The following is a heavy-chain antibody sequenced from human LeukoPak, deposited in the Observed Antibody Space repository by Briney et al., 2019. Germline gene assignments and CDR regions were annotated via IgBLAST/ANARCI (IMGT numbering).Heavy chain of an antibody. D-gene: IGHD3-10*01. J-gene: IGHJ4*02. CDR2: ISTYNGHT. Sequence: GASVKVSCKASGYTFTTSGISWVRQAPGQGLEWMGWISTYNGHTNYAHQFQDRVTMTRDTSTSTAYMELRSLRSDDTAVYYCARGFGDLLYHYWGQGTLVTVSS. CDR3: ARGFGDLLYHY. V-gene: IGHV1-18*01. CDR1: GYTFTTSG.